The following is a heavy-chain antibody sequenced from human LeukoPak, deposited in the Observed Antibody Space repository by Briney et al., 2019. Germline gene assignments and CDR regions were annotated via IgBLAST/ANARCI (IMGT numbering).Heavy chain of an antibody. D-gene: IGHD5/OR15-5a*01. V-gene: IGHV3-23*01. CDR3: AKGLYAYIDYYHGMDV. J-gene: IGHJ6*02. CDR1: GFTFSSYA. Sequence: GGSLRLSCAASGFTFSSYAMSWVRQAPGKGLEWVSAISGSGGSTYYADSVKGRFTISRDNSKNTLYLQMNSLRAEDTAVYYCAKGLYAYIDYYHGMDVWGQGTTVTVSS. CDR2: ISGSGGST.